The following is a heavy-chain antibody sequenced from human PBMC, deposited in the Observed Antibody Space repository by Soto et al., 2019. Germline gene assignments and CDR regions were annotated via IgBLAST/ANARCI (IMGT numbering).Heavy chain of an antibody. J-gene: IGHJ6*02. D-gene: IGHD3-3*01. V-gene: IGHV3-48*02. CDR2: ISSSSSTI. Sequence: GGSLRLSCAASGFTFSSYSMNWVRQAPGKGLEWVSYISSSSSTIYYADSVKGRFTISRDNAKNSLYLQMNSLRDEDTAVYYCARDSKDFWSGYYDARYYYYGMDVWGQGTTVTVSS. CDR3: ARDSKDFWSGYYDARYYYYGMDV. CDR1: GFTFSSYS.